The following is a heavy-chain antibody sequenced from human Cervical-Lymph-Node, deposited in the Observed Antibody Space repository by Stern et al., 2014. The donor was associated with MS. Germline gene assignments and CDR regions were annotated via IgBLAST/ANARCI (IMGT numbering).Heavy chain of an antibody. D-gene: IGHD5-12*01. CDR1: GYTFSNYD. CDR2: INPSTGNA. Sequence: QVQLGQSGADMKKPGASVKVSCKASGYTFSNYDVTWVRQATGQGLEWMGWINPSTGNADYAQKFQGRVTMTSNPSINTAYMELSSLRSEDTAIYYCARRMWVGYQFYGLDVWGQGTTLTVSS. V-gene: IGHV1-8*01. CDR3: ARRMWVGYQFYGLDV. J-gene: IGHJ6*02.